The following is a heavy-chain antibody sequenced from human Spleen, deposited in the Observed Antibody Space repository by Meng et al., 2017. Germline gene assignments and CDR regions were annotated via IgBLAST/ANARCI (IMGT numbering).Heavy chain of an antibody. CDR2: INQDGSVK. CDR3: ATSSAAAGND. J-gene: IGHJ4*02. D-gene: IGHD6-13*01. CDR1: GFIFSNYA. V-gene: IGHV3-7*01. Sequence: GESLKISCAASGFIFSNYAMSWVRQAPGKGLEWVANINQDGSVKSYVGSVRGRFTISRDNAKNSLYLQINSLRADDTALYYCATSSAAAGNDWGQGTLVTVSS.